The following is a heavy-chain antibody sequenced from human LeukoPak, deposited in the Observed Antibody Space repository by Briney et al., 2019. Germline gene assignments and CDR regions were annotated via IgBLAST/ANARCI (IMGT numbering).Heavy chain of an antibody. V-gene: IGHV1-8*01. D-gene: IGHD6-19*01. J-gene: IGHJ4*02. CDR2: VSPDSGDT. CDR3: TRGRAAGD. Sequence: ASVKVSCKASGYTFTNNDINWVRQATGQGIEWMGWVSPDSGDTGYAPNFRGRVTTTTDTSINTAYMELTSLTSEDTAIYYCTRGRAAGDWGQGTLVTVSS. CDR1: GYTFTNND.